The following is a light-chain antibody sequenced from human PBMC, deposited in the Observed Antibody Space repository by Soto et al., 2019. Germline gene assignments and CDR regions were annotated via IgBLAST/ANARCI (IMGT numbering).Light chain of an antibody. J-gene: IGKJ4*01. CDR2: DAS. CDR3: QQYDNLPLT. Sequence: IQMTQSPSSLSASVGDRVTITCQASQDIRHYLNWYQQKPGEAPKLLIYDASNLETGVPSRFSGSGSGTHFTLTITTLQPGDISTYYCQQYDNLPLTFGGGTKVE. CDR1: QDIRHY. V-gene: IGKV1-33*01.